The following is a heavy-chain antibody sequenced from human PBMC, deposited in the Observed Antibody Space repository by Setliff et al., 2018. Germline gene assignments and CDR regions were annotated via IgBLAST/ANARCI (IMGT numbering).Heavy chain of an antibody. CDR3: ARGGTYRYFDY. D-gene: IGHD1-26*01. CDR2: VYYTGTA. CDR1: GGSISTYY. J-gene: IGHJ4*02. Sequence: PSETLSLTCTVSGGSISTYYWSWIRQPPGKALEFIGYVYYTGTANYDPSLKSRVTMSVDTSKNQFSLKLGSVIAADTAVYYCARGGTYRYFDYWGQGTLVTVSS. V-gene: IGHV4-59*01.